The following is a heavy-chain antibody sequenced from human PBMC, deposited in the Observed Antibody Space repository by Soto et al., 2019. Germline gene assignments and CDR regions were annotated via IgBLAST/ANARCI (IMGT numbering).Heavy chain of an antibody. D-gene: IGHD1-26*01. CDR1: GFTVSSNY. V-gene: IGHV3-30-3*01. CDR2: ISYDGSNK. Sequence: GGSLRLSCAASGFTVSSNYMSWVRQAPGKGLEWVAVISYDGSNKYYADSVKGRFTISRDNSKNTLYLQMNSLRAEDTAVYYCARDLWYSGSFPYFDYWGQGTLVTVSS. J-gene: IGHJ4*02. CDR3: ARDLWYSGSFPYFDY.